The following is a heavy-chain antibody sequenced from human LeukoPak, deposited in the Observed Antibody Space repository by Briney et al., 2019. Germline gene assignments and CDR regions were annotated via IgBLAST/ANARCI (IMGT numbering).Heavy chain of an antibody. D-gene: IGHD2/OR15-2a*01. CDR1: GDSISSGDYY. Sequence: PSQTLSLTCTVSGDSISSGDYYWSWIRQPTGKGLEWIGYVYYSGSTYYNPSLKSRVTISVDTSKNQFSLKLSSVTAADTAVYYCARYPRASVTFDYWGQGTLVTVSS. CDR2: VYYSGST. V-gene: IGHV4-30-4*08. J-gene: IGHJ4*02. CDR3: ARYPRASVTFDY.